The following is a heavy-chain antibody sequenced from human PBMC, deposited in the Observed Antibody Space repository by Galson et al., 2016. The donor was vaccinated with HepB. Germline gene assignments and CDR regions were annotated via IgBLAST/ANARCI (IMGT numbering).Heavy chain of an antibody. J-gene: IGHJ5*02. CDR2: VIPLLDIA. CDR3: ARDSRTAAGTGGWLDP. V-gene: IGHV1-69*10. CDR1: GGTFTNHR. Sequence: SVKVSCKASGGTFTNHRFSWVRQAPGQGPEWMGRVIPLLDIANYAHKFRGRVTITADKSTSTAYMELNNLRSEDTAVYYCARDSRTAAGTGGWLDPWGQGTLVTVSS. D-gene: IGHD6-13*01.